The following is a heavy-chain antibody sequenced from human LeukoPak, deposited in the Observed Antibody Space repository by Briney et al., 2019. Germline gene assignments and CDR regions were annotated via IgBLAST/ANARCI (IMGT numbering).Heavy chain of an antibody. D-gene: IGHD3-22*01. CDR3: TTGGTYYYDSSDEDS. V-gene: IGHV3-15*01. CDR1: GFTFTNAW. J-gene: IGHJ4*02. Sequence: GGSLRLSCAASGFTFTNAWIGWVRQAPGKGMEWDGRSKSKTDGGTTDYAAPVKGRFTISTDDSKNTLYLRMNSLKTEDTAVYYCTTGGTYYYDSSDEDSCGQGNLGTVSS. CDR2: SKSKTDGGTT.